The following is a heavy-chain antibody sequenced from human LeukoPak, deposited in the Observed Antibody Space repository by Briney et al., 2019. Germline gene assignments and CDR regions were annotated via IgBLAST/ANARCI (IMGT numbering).Heavy chain of an antibody. V-gene: IGHV1-69*05. J-gene: IGHJ6*03. CDR1: GGTFSSYA. Sequence: SVKVSCXASGGTFSSYAISWVRQAPGQGLEWMGRTIPISGTTIYAQNFQGRVSITTDESTSTAYLELSSLKSEDTAVYYCASALVTPRYYYMDVWDKGTTVTVSS. CDR2: TIPISGTT. CDR3: ASALVTPRYYYMDV. D-gene: IGHD4-23*01.